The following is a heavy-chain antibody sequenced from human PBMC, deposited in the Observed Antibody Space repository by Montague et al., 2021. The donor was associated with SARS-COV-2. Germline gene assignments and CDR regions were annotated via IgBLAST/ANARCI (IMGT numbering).Heavy chain of an antibody. V-gene: IGHV4-39*02. Sequence: SETLSLTCAVSGGALNSSPYYWGWIRQPPGKGLEWLASIHYSGYTYNHPSLRSRVTISVDLAKNQFSLKVSSVTAADTAVYYCARENFSFYGVDVWGQGTTVTVSS. CDR1: GGALNSSPYY. J-gene: IGHJ6*02. CDR2: IHYSGYT. CDR3: ARENFSFYGVDV.